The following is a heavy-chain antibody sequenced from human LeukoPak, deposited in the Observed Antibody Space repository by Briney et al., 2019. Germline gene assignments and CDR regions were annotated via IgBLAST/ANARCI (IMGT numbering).Heavy chain of an antibody. CDR1: GYTFTSYY. V-gene: IGHV1-46*01. CDR3: ARGPPKEEQDLYYYYGMDV. Sequence: ASVTVSCKASGYTFTSYYMHWVRQAPGQGLEWMGIINPSGGSTSYAQKFQGRVTMTRDTSTSTVYMELSSLRSEDTAVYYCARGPPKEEQDLYYYYGMDVWGQGTTVTVSS. CDR2: INPSGGST. J-gene: IGHJ6*02. D-gene: IGHD6-13*01.